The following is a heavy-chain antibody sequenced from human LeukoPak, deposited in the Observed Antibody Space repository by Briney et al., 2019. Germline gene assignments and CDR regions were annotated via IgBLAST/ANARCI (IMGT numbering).Heavy chain of an antibody. Sequence: GGSLRLSCAVSGFTFSSYSMNWVRQAPGKGLEWVSYISSSSSTIYYADSVKGRFTISRDNAKNSLYLQMNSLRAEDTAVYYCARARVRSYYDSSAAFDIWGQGTMVTVSS. V-gene: IGHV3-48*04. CDR2: ISSSSSTI. CDR3: ARARVRSYYDSSAAFDI. J-gene: IGHJ3*02. D-gene: IGHD3-22*01. CDR1: GFTFSSYS.